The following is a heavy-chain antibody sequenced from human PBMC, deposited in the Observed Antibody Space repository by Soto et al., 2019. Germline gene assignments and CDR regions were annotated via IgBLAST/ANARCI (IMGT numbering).Heavy chain of an antibody. V-gene: IGHV5-51*01. J-gene: IGHJ6*02. Sequence: GESLKISCKGSGYSFTNYWIDWVRQMPGKGLEWMGVIYPGDSDTRYSPSFQGQVSISADKSISTAYLQWSSLKASDTAMYYCASQYCSSTSCYKGMDVWGQGTTVTVSS. CDR1: GYSFTNYW. CDR3: ASQYCSSTSCYKGMDV. CDR2: IYPGDSDT. D-gene: IGHD2-2*02.